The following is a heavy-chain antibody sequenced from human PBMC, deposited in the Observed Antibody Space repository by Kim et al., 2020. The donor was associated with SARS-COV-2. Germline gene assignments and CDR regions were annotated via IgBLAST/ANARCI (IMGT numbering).Heavy chain of an antibody. V-gene: IGHV3-64*01. Sequence: GGSLRLSCAASGFTFSSYAMHWVRQAPGKGLEYVSAISSNGGSTYYANSVKGRFTISRDNSKNTLYLQMGSLRAEDMAVYYCARDLGAAAAPWGQGTLVTVSS. CDR1: GFTFSSYA. CDR2: ISSNGGST. D-gene: IGHD6-13*01. J-gene: IGHJ5*02. CDR3: ARDLGAAAAP.